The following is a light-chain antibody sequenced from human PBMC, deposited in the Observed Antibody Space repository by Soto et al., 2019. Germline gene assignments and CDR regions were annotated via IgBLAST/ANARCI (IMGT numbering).Light chain of an antibody. CDR2: LAT. CDR1: ESLLHSNGYTY. CDR3: MQSIHTRT. V-gene: IGKV2-28*01. Sequence: DPVMTQSPLSLPVTPGESASISCRSSESLLHSNGYTYLDRYLLKPVQSPQLLIYLATNRDSGVHDRFSSSGSGKDFTLKISRVEAQDVGIYYCMQSIHTRTFGQGTKVEIK. J-gene: IGKJ1*01.